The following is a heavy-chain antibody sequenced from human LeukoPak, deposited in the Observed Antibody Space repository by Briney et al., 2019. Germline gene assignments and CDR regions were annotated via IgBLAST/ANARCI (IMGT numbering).Heavy chain of an antibody. CDR1: RYTFTSYW. Sequence: GESLKISCKASRYTFTSYWIGWVRQMPGKGLEWMGGLYPGDSDTRYSPSFQGQVTISADKSITTAYLQWNSLKASDTAMYYCARQRNFDIWGQGTMVTVSS. CDR2: LYPGDSDT. J-gene: IGHJ3*02. V-gene: IGHV5-51*01. CDR3: ARQRNFDI.